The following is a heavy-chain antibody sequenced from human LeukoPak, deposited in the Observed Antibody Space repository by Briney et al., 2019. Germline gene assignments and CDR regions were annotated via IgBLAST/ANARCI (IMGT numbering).Heavy chain of an antibody. V-gene: IGHV3-23*01. CDR3: AKDSHRDCSGGSCYLGPRWFDP. CDR1: GFTFSSYA. Sequence: QPGGSLRLSCAASGFTFSSYAMSWVRQAPGKGLEWVSAISGSGGSTYYADSVKGRFTISRDNSKNTLYLQMNSLRAEDTAVYYCAKDSHRDCSGGSCYLGPRWFDPWGQGTLVTVSS. D-gene: IGHD2-15*01. J-gene: IGHJ5*02. CDR2: ISGSGGST.